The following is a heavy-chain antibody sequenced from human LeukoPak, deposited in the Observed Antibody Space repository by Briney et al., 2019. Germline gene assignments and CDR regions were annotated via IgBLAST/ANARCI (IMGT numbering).Heavy chain of an antibody. CDR1: GYTFTSSW. CDR3: ARLYGAGTTDC. CDR2: INPSDGST. D-gene: IGHD3-10*01. Sequence: ASVKVSCKASGYTFTSSWVHWLRQAPGPGLGWMGIINPSDGSTIYAQNFQGRVTMTRDTSTSTVYMELSSLRSDDTAVYYCARLYGAGTTDCWGQGTLVTVSS. V-gene: IGHV1-46*01. J-gene: IGHJ4*02.